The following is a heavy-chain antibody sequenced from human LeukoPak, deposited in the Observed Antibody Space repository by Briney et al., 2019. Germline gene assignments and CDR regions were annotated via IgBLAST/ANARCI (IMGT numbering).Heavy chain of an antibody. CDR3: ARDSDSSGYCLFDY. CDR2: IKQDGSEK. Sequence: GGSLRLSCAASGFTFSSYWMSWVRQAPGKGLEWVANIKQDGSEKYYVDSVKGRFTISRDNAENSLYLQMNSLRAEDTAVYYCARDSDSSGYCLFDYWGQGTLVTVSS. CDR1: GFTFSSYW. J-gene: IGHJ4*02. V-gene: IGHV3-7*01. D-gene: IGHD3-22*01.